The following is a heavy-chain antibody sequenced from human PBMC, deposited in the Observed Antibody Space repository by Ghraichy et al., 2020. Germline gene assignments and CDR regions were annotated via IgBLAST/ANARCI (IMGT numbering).Heavy chain of an antibody. D-gene: IGHD6-13*01. J-gene: IGHJ4*02. V-gene: IGHV3-30*04. Sequence: GGSLRLSCEASGFSFSINAMHWVRQAPGKGLEWVADISYDGKKISYADSIKGRFTISRENSVNRLYLQMNSLRVEDTAIYYCAKVKLDLPYVDSWGQGTLVSVS. CDR3: AKVKLDLPYVDS. CDR2: ISYDGKKI. CDR1: GFSFSINA.